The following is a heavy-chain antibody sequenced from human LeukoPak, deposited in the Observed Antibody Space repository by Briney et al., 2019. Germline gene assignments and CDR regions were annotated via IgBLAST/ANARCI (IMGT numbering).Heavy chain of an antibody. CDR2: ISGSGGST. CDR3: AGDRPSGSSSNAFDI. CDR1: GFTFSSYA. J-gene: IGHJ3*02. D-gene: IGHD6-6*01. Sequence: GGSLRLSCAASGFTFSSYAMSWVRQAPGKGLEWVSAISGSGGSTYYADSVKGRFTISRDNAKNSLYLQMNSLRAEDTAVYYCAGDRPSGSSSNAFDIWGQGTMVTVSS. V-gene: IGHV3-23*01.